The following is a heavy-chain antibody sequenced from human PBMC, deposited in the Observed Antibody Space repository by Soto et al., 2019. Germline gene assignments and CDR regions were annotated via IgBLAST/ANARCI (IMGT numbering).Heavy chain of an antibody. Sequence: XPVKVSSTASGYPFTDYYIHWVRQAPGQGLEWMGIINPSGGSTSYAQKFQGRVTMTRDTSTGTVYMEVRSLRSADTAVYSCASGGTITMYGVHHGMDVWGQGTTVTVSS. D-gene: IGHD3-3*01. J-gene: IGHJ6*02. CDR1: GYPFTDYY. V-gene: IGHV1-46*01. CDR2: INPSGGST. CDR3: ASGGTITMYGVHHGMDV.